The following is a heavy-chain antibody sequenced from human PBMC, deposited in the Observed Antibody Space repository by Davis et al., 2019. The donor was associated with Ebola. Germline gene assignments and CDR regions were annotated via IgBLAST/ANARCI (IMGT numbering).Heavy chain of an antibody. CDR1: GFTFSHYA. Sequence: PGGSLRLSCAVSGFTFSHYALHWVRQAPGKGLEWVAAISYDGNYIYYADSVRGRFTISREDSENTLYLQMNSLRAEDTALYYCARSFHSGGIRTGFWDYWGQGTLVTVSS. V-gene: IGHV3-30-3*01. CDR3: ARSFHSGGIRTGFWDY. CDR2: ISYDGNYI. J-gene: IGHJ4*02. D-gene: IGHD2-15*01.